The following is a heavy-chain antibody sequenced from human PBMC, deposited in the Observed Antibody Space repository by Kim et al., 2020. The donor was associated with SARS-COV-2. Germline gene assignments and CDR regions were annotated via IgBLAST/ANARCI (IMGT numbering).Heavy chain of an antibody. Sequence: DSVKGRFTISRDSSKNTLYLQMNSLRAEDTAVYFCARDSAIADYYFYMDVWGKGTTVTVSS. CDR3: ARDSAIADYYFYMDV. D-gene: IGHD2-21*01. V-gene: IGHV3-30*07. J-gene: IGHJ6*03.